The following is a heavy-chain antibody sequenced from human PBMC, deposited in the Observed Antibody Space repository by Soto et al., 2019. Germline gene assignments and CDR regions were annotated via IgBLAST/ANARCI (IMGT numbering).Heavy chain of an antibody. CDR3: ARVAYGGSSYYYYYYGMDV. V-gene: IGHV1-69*13. D-gene: IGHD1-26*01. Sequence: SVKVSCKASGGTFSSYAISWVRQAPGQGLEWMGGIIPIFGTANYAQKFQGRVTITADESTSTAYMELSSLRSEDTAVYYCARVAYGGSSYYYYYYGMDVRGQGTTVTVSS. J-gene: IGHJ6*02. CDR1: GGTFSSYA. CDR2: IIPIFGTA.